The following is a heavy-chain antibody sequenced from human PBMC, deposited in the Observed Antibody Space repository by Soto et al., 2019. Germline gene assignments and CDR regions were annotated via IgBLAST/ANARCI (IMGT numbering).Heavy chain of an antibody. CDR1: GFTFSSYG. CDR2: IWYDGSNK. CDR3: ARDFVKLDWNYGWYYYYGMDV. D-gene: IGHD1-7*01. V-gene: IGHV3-33*01. Sequence: QVQLVESGGGVVQPGRSLRLSCAASGFTFSSYGMHWVRQAPGKGLEWVAVIWYDGSNKYYADSVKGRFTISRDNSKNTLYLQMNSLRAEDTAVYYCARDFVKLDWNYGWYYYYGMDVWGQGTTVTVSS. J-gene: IGHJ6*02.